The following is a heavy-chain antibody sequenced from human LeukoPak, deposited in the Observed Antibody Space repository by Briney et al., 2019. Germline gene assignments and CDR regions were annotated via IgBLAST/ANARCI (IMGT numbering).Heavy chain of an antibody. CDR3: ARDGARVNYYYYYGMDV. CDR2: IYTSGST. D-gene: IGHD3-16*01. V-gene: IGHV4-4*07. CDR1: GGSISSYY. Sequence: SETLSLTCTVSGGSISSYYWSWIRQPAGEGLEWIGRIYTSGSTNYNHSLKSRVTMSVDTSKNQFSLKLSSVTAADTAVYYCARDGARVNYYYYYGMDVWGQGTTVTVSS. J-gene: IGHJ6*02.